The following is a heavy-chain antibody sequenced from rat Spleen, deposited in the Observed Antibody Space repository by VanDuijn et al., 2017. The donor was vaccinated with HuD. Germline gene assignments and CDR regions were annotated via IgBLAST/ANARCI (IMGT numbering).Heavy chain of an antibody. J-gene: IGHJ2*01. V-gene: IGHV5-17*01. Sequence: EVQLVESGGGLVQPGRSLKLSCAASGFTFSDYAMAWVRQAPRKGLEWVATISYDTTNTFYRDSVKGRFTISRDNAKNTQYLQMDSLRSEDTATYYCARSSSYYGYTYFDYWGQGVMVTVSS. CDR2: ISYDTTNT. D-gene: IGHD1-7*01. CDR1: GFTFSDYA. CDR3: ARSSSYYGYTYFDY.